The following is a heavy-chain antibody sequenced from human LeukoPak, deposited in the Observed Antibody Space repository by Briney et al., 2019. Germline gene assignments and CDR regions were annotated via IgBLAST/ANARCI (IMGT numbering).Heavy chain of an antibody. D-gene: IGHD2/OR15-2a*01. CDR1: GFTFSSYA. CDR2: ISSDGGNR. J-gene: IGHJ6*02. CDR3: ARGSASKATTSDGMDV. Sequence: PGRSLRLSCAASGFTFSSYAMHWVRRAPGKALEWAATISSDGGNRYYSDSVKGRFTISRDNSKNTLYLQMNSLRPEDTAVYYCARGSASKATTSDGMDVWGQGTTVTVSS. V-gene: IGHV3-30-3*01.